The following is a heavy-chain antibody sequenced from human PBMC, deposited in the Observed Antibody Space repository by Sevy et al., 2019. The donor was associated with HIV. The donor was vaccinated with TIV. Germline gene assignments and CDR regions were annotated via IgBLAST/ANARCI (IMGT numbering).Heavy chain of an antibody. V-gene: IGHV3-30*02. CDR1: GFTFSNYG. J-gene: IGHJ4*02. CDR3: AKDLAGPGRRYFDY. Sequence: GGSLRLSCAASGFTFSNYGMHWVRQVPGKGLEWVTFVRYDGSDKYYAASVKGRFTIHRDDSKNTLYLQMDSLRPEDTAIYYCAKDLAGPGRRYFDYWGQGTLVTVSS. D-gene: IGHD6-13*01. CDR2: VRYDGSDK.